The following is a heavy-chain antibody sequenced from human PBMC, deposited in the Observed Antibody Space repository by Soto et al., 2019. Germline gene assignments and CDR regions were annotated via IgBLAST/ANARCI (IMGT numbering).Heavy chain of an antibody. D-gene: IGHD3-22*01. CDR3: ARDIYDKALDY. Sequence: QVQLVESGGGVVQPGRSLRLSCAASGFTFSSYAMHWVRQAPGKGLEWVAVISYDGSNKYYADSVKGRFTISRDNSKNTLYLQMNSLRAEDTAVYYCARDIYDKALDYWGQGTLVTVSS. CDR1: GFTFSSYA. CDR2: ISYDGSNK. J-gene: IGHJ4*02. V-gene: IGHV3-30-3*01.